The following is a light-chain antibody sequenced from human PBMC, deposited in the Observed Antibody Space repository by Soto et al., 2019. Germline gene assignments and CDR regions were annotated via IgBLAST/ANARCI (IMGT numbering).Light chain of an antibody. CDR2: WAS. CDR1: QSVLYSSSCKNC. V-gene: IGKV4-1*01. Sequence: DIVMTQSPDSLPVSLGERATINCKSSQSVLYSSSCKNCLVWYQQKPGQPPKVLIYWASTRESGVPDRFSGSGSGTDFTLTISNPQAEDVADYYCLQHCSSPYTFGQGTKLEI. J-gene: IGKJ2*01. CDR3: LQHCSSPYT.